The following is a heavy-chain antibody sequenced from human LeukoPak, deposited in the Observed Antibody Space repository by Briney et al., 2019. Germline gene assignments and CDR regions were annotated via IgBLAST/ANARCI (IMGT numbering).Heavy chain of an antibody. V-gene: IGHV1-2*02. CDR3: ARPYGSGSYGLSAFDI. D-gene: IGHD3-10*01. Sequence: ASVKVSCKASGYTFTGYYMYWVRQAPGQGLEWMGWINPNSGGTNYAQKFQGRVTMTRDTSISTAYMELSRLRSDDTAVYYCARPYGSGSYGLSAFDIWGQGTMVTVSS. J-gene: IGHJ3*02. CDR1: GYTFTGYY. CDR2: INPNSGGT.